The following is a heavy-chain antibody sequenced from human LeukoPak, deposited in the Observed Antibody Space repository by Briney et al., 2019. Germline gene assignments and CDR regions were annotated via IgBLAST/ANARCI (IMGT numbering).Heavy chain of an antibody. V-gene: IGHV3-21*01. J-gene: IGHJ6*02. D-gene: IGHD6-19*01. CDR1: GFTFSSYS. Sequence: GGSLRLSCAASGFTFSSYSMNWVRQAPGKGLEWVSSISSSSSYIYYADSVKGRFTISRDNAKNSLYLQMNSLRAEDTAVYYCARDASTSGWYTSNNGDYYGMDVWGQGTTVIVSS. CDR3: ARDASTSGWYTSNNGDYYGMDV. CDR2: ISSSSSYI.